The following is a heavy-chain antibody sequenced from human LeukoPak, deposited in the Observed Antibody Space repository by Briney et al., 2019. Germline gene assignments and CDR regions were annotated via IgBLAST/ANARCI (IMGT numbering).Heavy chain of an antibody. CDR1: GFTFSSYA. D-gene: IGHD2-15*01. J-gene: IGHJ4*02. CDR2: ICSNDNNT. Sequence: GGSLRLSCAASGFTFSSYAMNWVRQAPGKGLEWVSAICSNDNNTYYANSVKGRFTISRDNSKNTLSLQLNSLRAEDTAVCYCAKGTSSSCYSAPNYWGQGTLVTVSS. CDR3: AKGTSSSCYSAPNY. V-gene: IGHV3-23*01.